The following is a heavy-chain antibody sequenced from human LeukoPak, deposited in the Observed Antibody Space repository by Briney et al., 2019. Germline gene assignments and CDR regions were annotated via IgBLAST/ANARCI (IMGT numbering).Heavy chain of an antibody. Sequence: ASVKVSCKASGYTFTNYDISWVRQAPGQGVEWMGWISAYNGNTNSAQKLQGRVTMTTDTSTSTAYMELRSLRSDDTAVYYCARKPSGGYGDYGQLDYWGQGTLVTVSS. D-gene: IGHD4-17*01. J-gene: IGHJ4*02. CDR2: ISAYNGNT. CDR1: GYTFTNYD. V-gene: IGHV1-18*01. CDR3: ARKPSGGYGDYGQLDY.